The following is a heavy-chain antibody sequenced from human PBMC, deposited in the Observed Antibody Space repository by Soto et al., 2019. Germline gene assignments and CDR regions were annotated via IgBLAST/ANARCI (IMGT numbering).Heavy chain of an antibody. CDR1: GGAFSGYY. D-gene: IGHD6-13*01. CDR2: INHSGST. J-gene: IGHJ6*02. Sequence: TSETLSLTCAVYGGAFSGYYLGWVRQPPGKGLEWIGEINHSGSTNYNPSLKSRVTISVDTSKNQFSLKLSSVTAADTAVYYCARGHSSSWQHYYYYGMDVWGQGTTVTSP. V-gene: IGHV4-34*01. CDR3: ARGHSSSWQHYYYYGMDV.